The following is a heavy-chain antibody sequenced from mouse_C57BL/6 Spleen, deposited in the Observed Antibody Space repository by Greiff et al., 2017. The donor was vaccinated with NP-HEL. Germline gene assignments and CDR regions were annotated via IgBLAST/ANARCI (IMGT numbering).Heavy chain of an antibody. V-gene: IGHV1-50*01. CDR2: IDPSDSYT. CDR1: GYTFTSYW. J-gene: IGHJ2*01. CDR3: ARWGGTLDY. Sequence: VQLQQSGAELVKPGASVKLSCKASGYTFTSYWMQWVKQRPGQGLEWIGEIDPSDSYTNYNQKFKGKATLTVDTSSSTAYMQLSSLTSEDSAVYDCARWGGTLDYWGQGTTLTVSS. D-gene: IGHD1-1*02.